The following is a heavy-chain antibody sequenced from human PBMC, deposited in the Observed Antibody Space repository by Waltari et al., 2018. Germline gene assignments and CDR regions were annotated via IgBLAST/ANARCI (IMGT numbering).Heavy chain of an antibody. CDR1: GFTFSSYS. Sequence: EVQLVESGGGLVKPGGYLRLSCAASGFTFSSYSMNWVRQAPGKGLEWVSSISSSSSYIYYADSVKGRFTISRDNAKNSLYLQMNSLRAEDTAVYYCAREEMDDDYGDNGRAFDIWGQGTMVTVSS. CDR3: AREEMDDDYGDNGRAFDI. CDR2: ISSSSSYI. D-gene: IGHD4-17*01. J-gene: IGHJ3*02. V-gene: IGHV3-21*01.